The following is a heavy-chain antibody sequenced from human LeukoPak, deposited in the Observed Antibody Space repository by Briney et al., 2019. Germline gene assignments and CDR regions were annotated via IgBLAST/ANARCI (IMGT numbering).Heavy chain of an antibody. CDR1: GFTFSSYG. J-gene: IGHJ4*02. Sequence: PGGSLRLSCAASGFTFSSYGMHWVRQAPGKGLEWVAVIWYDGSNKYYADSVKGRFTISRDNSKNTLYLQMNSLRAEDTAVYYCARVTPIYYDSSGYRGDFDYWGQGTLVTVSS. V-gene: IGHV3-30*19. CDR2: IWYDGSNK. D-gene: IGHD3-22*01. CDR3: ARVTPIYYDSSGYRGDFDY.